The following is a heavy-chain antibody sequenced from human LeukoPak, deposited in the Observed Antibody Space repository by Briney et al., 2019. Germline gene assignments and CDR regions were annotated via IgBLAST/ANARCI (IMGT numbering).Heavy chain of an antibody. Sequence: GGSLRLSCAASGFTFSSYSMNWVRQAPGKGLEWVSSITRSSYIYYVDSVKGRFTISRDNAKNSLYLQMNSLRAEDTAVYYCAGYVSSGRGNVFDTWGKGQMSPSLQ. J-gene: IGHJ3*02. CDR3: AGYVSSGRGNVFDT. D-gene: IGHD3-22*01. CDR1: GFTFSSYS. CDR2: ITRSSYI. V-gene: IGHV3-21*01.